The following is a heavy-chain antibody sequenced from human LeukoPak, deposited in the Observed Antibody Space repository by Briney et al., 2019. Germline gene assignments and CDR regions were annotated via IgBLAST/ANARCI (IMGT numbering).Heavy chain of an antibody. CDR3: ARERAYYYGSGSYWINWFDP. D-gene: IGHD3-10*01. Sequence: SETLSLTCTVSGGSISSYYWSRIRQPAGKGLEWIGRIYTSGSTNYNPSLKSRVTMSVDTSKNQFSLKLSSATAADTAVYYCARERAYYYGSGSYWINWFDPWGQGTLVTVSS. CDR1: GGSISSYY. J-gene: IGHJ5*02. CDR2: IYTSGST. V-gene: IGHV4-4*07.